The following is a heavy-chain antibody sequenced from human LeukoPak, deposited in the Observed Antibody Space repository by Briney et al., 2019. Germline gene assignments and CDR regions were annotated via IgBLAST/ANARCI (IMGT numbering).Heavy chain of an antibody. CDR3: ARDPVVSPLAVAGTELGDY. CDR1: GGSISSGSYY. Sequence: SETLSLTCTVSGGSISSGSYYWSWIRQPPGKGLEWIGYIYYSGSTNYNPSLKSRVTISVDTSKNQFSLKLSSVTAAEKAVYYCARDPVVSPLAVAGTELGDYWGQGNLVTVSS. J-gene: IGHJ4*02. CDR2: IYYSGST. D-gene: IGHD6-19*01. V-gene: IGHV4-61*01.